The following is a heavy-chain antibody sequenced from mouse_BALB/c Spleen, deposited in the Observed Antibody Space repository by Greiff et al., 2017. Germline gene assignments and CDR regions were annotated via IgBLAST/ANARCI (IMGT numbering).Heavy chain of an antibody. CDR3: ARHEDYEGYFDV. CDR2: ISSGGSYT. J-gene: IGHJ1*01. V-gene: IGHV5-9-3*01. CDR1: GFTFSSYA. D-gene: IGHD2-4*01. Sequence: EVHLVESGGGLVKPGGSLKLSCAASGFTFSSYAMSWVRQTPEKRLEWVATISSGGSYTYYPDSVKGRFTISRDNAKNTLYLQMSSLRSEDTAMYYCARHEDYEGYFDVWGAGTTVTVAS.